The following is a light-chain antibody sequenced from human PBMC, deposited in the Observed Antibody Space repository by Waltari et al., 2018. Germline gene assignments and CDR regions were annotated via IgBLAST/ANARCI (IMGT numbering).Light chain of an antibody. V-gene: IGLV2-14*03. Sequence: QSDLTQPASVSGSPGQSITISCTGIGSAIDGSDFVSWYQHHPGKAPQVIIYDVTNRPSGISDRFSASKSAHTASLTLSGLQPAAWGDSFCSSHALAGVVLFGGGT. CDR3: SSHALAGVVL. CDR2: DVT. J-gene: IGLJ3*02. CDR1: GSAIDGSDF.